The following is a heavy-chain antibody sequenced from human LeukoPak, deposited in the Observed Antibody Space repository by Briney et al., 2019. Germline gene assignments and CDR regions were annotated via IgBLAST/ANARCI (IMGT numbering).Heavy chain of an antibody. CDR2: ISGSGGVS. CDR3: AKVGWLVRSELSGYFDY. Sequence: PGGSLRLSCAASGFTFTTYAMSWVRQAPGKGLEWVSAISGSGGVSDYADSVKGRFTISRDNSKNTLYLQMNSLRAEDTALYYCAKVGWLVRSELSGYFDYWGQGTLVTVSS. J-gene: IGHJ4*02. D-gene: IGHD6-19*01. CDR1: GFTFTTYA. V-gene: IGHV3-23*01.